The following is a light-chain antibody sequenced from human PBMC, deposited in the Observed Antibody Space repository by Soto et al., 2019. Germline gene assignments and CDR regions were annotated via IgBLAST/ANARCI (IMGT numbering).Light chain of an antibody. V-gene: IGKV1-9*01. J-gene: IGKJ3*01. CDR2: AAS. Sequence: IQLTQSPSSLSASVGDRVTITCRASQGISSSLAWYQQKPGNAPNLLIYAASTLQSGVPSRFRGSGSGTDFTLTSSSLQPEDFATYYCQRLNTYSSTLGPGKKVDI. CDR3: QRLNTYSST. CDR1: QGISSS.